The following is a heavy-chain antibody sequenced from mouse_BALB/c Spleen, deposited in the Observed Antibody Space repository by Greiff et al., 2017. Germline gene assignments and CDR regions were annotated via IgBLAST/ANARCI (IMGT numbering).Heavy chain of an antibody. CDR3: ARSYYGSYYAMDY. D-gene: IGHD2-10*01. Sequence: DVKLVESGGGLVQPGGSRKLSCAASGFTFSSFGMHWVRQAPGKGLGWVAYISSGSSTIYYADTVKGRFTISRDNPKNTLFLQMTSLRSEDTAMYYCARSYYGSYYAMDYWGQGTSVTVSS. CDR1: GFTFSSFG. V-gene: IGHV5-17*02. J-gene: IGHJ4*01. CDR2: ISSGSSTI.